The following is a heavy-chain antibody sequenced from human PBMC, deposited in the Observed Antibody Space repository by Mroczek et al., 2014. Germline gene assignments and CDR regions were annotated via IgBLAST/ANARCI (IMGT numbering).Heavy chain of an antibody. J-gene: IGHJ4*02. CDR2: LLHGSD. Sequence: QXWKSGPRTGVRPSTRPCPSPAXSLVGVHSTSGWLLLEAGSAXTHGRGPGVDWNHLLHGSDLLQPSLKSRVTISVDTSKNQFSLKVSSVTDADTAVYYCARVLKRLPTAPGWFDYWGQGTLVTVSS. CDR1: VGVHSTSGWLL. CDR3: ARVLKRLPTAPGWFDY. V-gene: IGHV4-31*03. D-gene: IGHD2-2*01.